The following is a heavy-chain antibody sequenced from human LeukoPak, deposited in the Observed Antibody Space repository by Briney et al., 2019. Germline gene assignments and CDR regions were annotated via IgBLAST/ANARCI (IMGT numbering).Heavy chain of an antibody. CDR1: AYSFSNYW. CDR2: IYPGDSDT. Sequence: RGESLKISCNGSAYSFSNYWIAWVRQMPGKGLEWMGIIYPGDSDTRYSPSFQGLVTISADTSISTAYLQWSSLKASDTAMYYCARLTSSSAYFDTWGQGTLVTVSS. CDR3: ARLTSSSAYFDT. J-gene: IGHJ4*02. D-gene: IGHD6-6*01. V-gene: IGHV5-51*01.